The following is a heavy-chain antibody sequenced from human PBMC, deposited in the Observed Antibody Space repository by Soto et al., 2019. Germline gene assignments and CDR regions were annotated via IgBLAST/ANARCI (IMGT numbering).Heavy chain of an antibody. J-gene: IGHJ4*02. CDR3: AKRPYGSGSYYKLYFDY. CDR2: ISGSGGST. D-gene: IGHD3-10*01. CDR1: GFTFSSYA. Sequence: PGGSLRLSCAASGFTFSSYAMSWVRQAPGKGLEWVSAISGSGGSTYYADSVKGRFTISRDNSKNTLYLQMNSLRAEDTAVYYCAKRPYGSGSYYKLYFDYWGQGTLVTVSS. V-gene: IGHV3-23*01.